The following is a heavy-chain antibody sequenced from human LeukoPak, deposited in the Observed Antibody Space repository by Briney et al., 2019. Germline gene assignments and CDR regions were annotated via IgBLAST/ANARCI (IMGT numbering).Heavy chain of an antibody. Sequence: PGGSLRLSCAASGFTFSNFPMTWVRRAPGKGLESFSSISGSGGDTYYTDSVKGRFTISRDNLNNTLYLQMNSLRAEDTAVYYCARDSSGYYLFDYWGQGTLVTVSS. V-gene: IGHV3-23*01. CDR2: ISGSGGDT. J-gene: IGHJ4*02. CDR1: GFTFSNFP. CDR3: ARDSSGYYLFDY. D-gene: IGHD3-22*01.